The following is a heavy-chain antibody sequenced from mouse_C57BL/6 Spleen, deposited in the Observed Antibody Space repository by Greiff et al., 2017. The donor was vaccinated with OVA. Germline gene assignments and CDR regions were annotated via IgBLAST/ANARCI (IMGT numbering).Heavy chain of an antibody. V-gene: IGHV6-6*01. CDR3: TRDGYYPYWYFDV. D-gene: IGHD2-3*01. J-gene: IGHJ1*03. CDR2: IRNKANNHAT. CDR1: GFTFSDAW. Sequence: EVKLMESGGGLVQPGGSMKLSCAASGFTFSDAWMDWVRQSPEKGLEWVAEIRNKANNHATYYAESVKGRFTISRDDSKSSVYLQMNSLRAEDTGIYYCTRDGYYPYWYFDVWGTGTTVTVSS.